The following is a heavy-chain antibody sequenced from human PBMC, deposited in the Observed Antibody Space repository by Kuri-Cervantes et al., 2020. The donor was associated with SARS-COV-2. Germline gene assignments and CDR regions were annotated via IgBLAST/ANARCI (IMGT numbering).Heavy chain of an antibody. Sequence: GESLKISCAATGFTFSSYAMSWVRQAPGKGLEWVSAISGSGGSTYYADSVKGRFTISSDNSKNTLYLQMNSLRAEDTAVYYCAKDRIDIGYYYYYYGMDVWGQGTTVTVSS. D-gene: IGHD2-15*01. CDR3: AKDRIDIGYYYYYYGMDV. V-gene: IGHV3-23*01. J-gene: IGHJ6*02. CDR1: GFTFSSYA. CDR2: ISGSGGST.